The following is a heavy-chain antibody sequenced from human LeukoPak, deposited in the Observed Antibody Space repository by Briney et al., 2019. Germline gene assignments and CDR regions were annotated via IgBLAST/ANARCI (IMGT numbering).Heavy chain of an antibody. Sequence: SETLSLTGTVSGGSISSSSYYWGWIRQPPGKGLEWIGSIYYSGSTYYNPSFKSRVTISVDTSKNQFSLKLSSVTAADTAVYYCARAMVRGFSSVVRFLRIDYWGQGTLVTVSS. J-gene: IGHJ4*02. CDR1: GGSISSSSYY. CDR3: ARAMVRGFSSVVRFLRIDY. V-gene: IGHV4-39*01. D-gene: IGHD3-10*01. CDR2: IYYSGST.